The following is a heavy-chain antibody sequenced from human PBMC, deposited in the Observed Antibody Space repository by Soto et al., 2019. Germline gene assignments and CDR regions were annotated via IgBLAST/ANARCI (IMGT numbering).Heavy chain of an antibody. Sequence: GGSLRLSCAASGFTFSSYSMNWVRQAPGKGLEWVSSISSSSSYIYYADSVKGRFTISRDNAKNSLYLQMNSLRAEDTAVYYCARVTIFGVVPTHRSFDPWGQGTLVTVSS. CDR3: ARVTIFGVVPTHRSFDP. V-gene: IGHV3-21*01. CDR1: GFTFSSYS. J-gene: IGHJ5*02. D-gene: IGHD3-3*01. CDR2: ISSSSSYI.